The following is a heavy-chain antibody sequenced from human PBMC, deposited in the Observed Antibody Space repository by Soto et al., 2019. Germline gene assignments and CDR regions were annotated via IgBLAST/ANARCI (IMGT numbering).Heavy chain of an antibody. J-gene: IGHJ4*02. D-gene: IGHD3-10*01. V-gene: IGHV2-70*01. CDR3: ARIKVAELRSYYFAY. Sequence: GSGPTLVNPTQTLTLTCTFSGFSLSTSGMCVSWIRQPPGKALEWLALIDWDDDKYYSTSLKTRLTISKDTSKNQVVLTMTNMDPVDTATYYCARIKVAELRSYYFAYWGQGTLVTVSS. CDR2: IDWDDDK. CDR1: GFSLSTSGMC.